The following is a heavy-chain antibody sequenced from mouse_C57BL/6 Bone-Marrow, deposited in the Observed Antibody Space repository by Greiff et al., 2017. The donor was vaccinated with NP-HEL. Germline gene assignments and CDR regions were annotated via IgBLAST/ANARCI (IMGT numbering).Heavy chain of an antibody. V-gene: IGHV1-7*01. Sequence: QVQLQQSGAELAKPGASVKLSCKASGYTFTSYWMHWVKQRPGQGLEWIGYINPSSGYTKYNQKFKDKATLTADKSSSTAYLQLSSLTSEDSAVSFCARERGYYGSYEDYGGQGTTLTVSS. CDR3: ARERGYYGSYEDY. J-gene: IGHJ2*01. CDR2: INPSSGYT. D-gene: IGHD2-1*01. CDR1: GYTFTSYW.